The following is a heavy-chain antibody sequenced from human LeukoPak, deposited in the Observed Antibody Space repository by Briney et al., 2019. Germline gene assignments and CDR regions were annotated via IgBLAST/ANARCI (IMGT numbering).Heavy chain of an antibody. V-gene: IGHV1-69*05. CDR2: IIPIFGTA. J-gene: IGHJ4*02. D-gene: IGHD3-10*01. CDR3: ASIFNLGCMVRGAPHFDY. Sequence: GASVKVSCKASGGTFSSYAISWVRQAPGQGLEWMGRIIPIFGTANYAQKFQGRVTITTDESTSTAYMELSSLRSEDTAVYYCASIFNLGCMVRGAPHFDYWGQGTLVTVSS. CDR1: GGTFSSYA.